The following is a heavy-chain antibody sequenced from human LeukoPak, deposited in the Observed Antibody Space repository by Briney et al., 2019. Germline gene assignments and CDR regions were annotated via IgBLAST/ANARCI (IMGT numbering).Heavy chain of an antibody. CDR2: FDRKNGDT. D-gene: IGHD2-21*01. CDR1: GFTLADLS. CDR3: ATGVYCATTTCPGYQHYYYFMDV. J-gene: IGHJ6*03. V-gene: IGHV1-24*01. Sequence: ASVKVSCKVSGFTLADLSMHWVRQAPGKGLEWVGGFDRKNGDTIYAQRFRGRVTLTEDASTGTAYMDLSSLSADDTAVYYCATGVYCATTTCPGYQHYYYFMDVWGKGTTVTVSS.